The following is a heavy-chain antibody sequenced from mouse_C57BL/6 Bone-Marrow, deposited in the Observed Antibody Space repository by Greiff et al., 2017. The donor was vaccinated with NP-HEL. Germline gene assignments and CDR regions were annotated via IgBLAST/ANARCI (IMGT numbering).Heavy chain of an antibody. V-gene: IGHV1-82*01. CDR3: ARWPIYYDYRYDAMDD. J-gene: IGHJ4*01. D-gene: IGHD2-4*01. CDR2: IYPGDGDT. Sequence: QVQLQQSGPELVKPGASVKISCKASGYAFSSSWMNWVKQRPGKGLEWIGRIYPGDGDTNYNGKFKGKATLTADKSSSTAYMQLSSLTSEDSEVYFCARWPIYYDYRYDAMDDWGQGTSVTVSS. CDR1: GYAFSSSW.